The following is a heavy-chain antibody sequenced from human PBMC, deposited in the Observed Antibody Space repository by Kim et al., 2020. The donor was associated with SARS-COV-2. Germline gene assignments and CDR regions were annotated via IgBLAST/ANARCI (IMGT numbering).Heavy chain of an antibody. V-gene: IGHV4-34*01. CDR3: ATGARVSYSSSWTNNWFDP. J-gene: IGHJ5*02. Sequence: SETLSLTCAVYGGSFSGYYWSWIRQPPGKGLEWIGEINHSGSTNYNPSLKSRVTISVDTSKNQFSLKLSSVTAADTAVYYCATGARVSYSSSWTNNWFDPWGQGTLVTVSS. CDR1: GGSFSGYY. CDR2: INHSGST. D-gene: IGHD6-13*01.